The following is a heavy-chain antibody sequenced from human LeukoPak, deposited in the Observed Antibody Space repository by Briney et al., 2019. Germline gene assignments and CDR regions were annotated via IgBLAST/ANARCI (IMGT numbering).Heavy chain of an antibody. V-gene: IGHV3-53*04. CDR1: GFTVSSNY. Sequence: PGGSLRLSCAASGFTVSSNYMSWVRQAPGEGLECVSVIYSSGSTYYADSVKGRFTISRHNSKNTLYLQMNSLRAEETAVYYCASSSRDGYNYYWGQGTLVTVSS. J-gene: IGHJ4*02. CDR2: IYSSGST. CDR3: ASSSRDGYNYY. D-gene: IGHD5-24*01.